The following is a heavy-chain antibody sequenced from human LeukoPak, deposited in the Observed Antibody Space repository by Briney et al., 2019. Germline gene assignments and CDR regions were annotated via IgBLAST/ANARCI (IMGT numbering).Heavy chain of an antibody. V-gene: IGHV4-59*01. D-gene: IGHD6-13*01. J-gene: IGHJ4*02. CDR3: ARGPPTLRQQLTLWYYFDY. Sequence: PSETLSLTCTVSGGSISSYYWSWIRQPPGKGLEWIGYIYYSGSTNYNPSLKSRVTISVDTSKNQFSLKLSSVTAADTAVYYCARGPPTLRQQLTLWYYFDYWGQGTLITVSS. CDR2: IYYSGST. CDR1: GGSISSYY.